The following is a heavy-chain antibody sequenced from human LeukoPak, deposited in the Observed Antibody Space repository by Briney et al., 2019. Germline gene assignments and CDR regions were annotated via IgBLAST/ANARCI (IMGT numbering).Heavy chain of an antibody. V-gene: IGHV3-74*01. D-gene: IGHD1-26*01. CDR2: ISSDGSRT. CDR3: ARGYSGSYRVDY. J-gene: IGHJ4*02. Sequence: GGSLRLSCAAPGFTLSSYWMHWVRHAPGKGLVWVSRISSDGSRTTYADSVKGRFTISRDNAKNTLYLQMNSRRAEDTAVYYCARGYSGSYRVDYWGQGTLVTVSS. CDR1: GFTLSSYW.